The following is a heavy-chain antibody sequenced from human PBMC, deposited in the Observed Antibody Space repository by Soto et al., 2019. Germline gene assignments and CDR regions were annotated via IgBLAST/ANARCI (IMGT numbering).Heavy chain of an antibody. CDR3: ARLIGNSWLDS. V-gene: IGHV6-1*01. CDR2: TYYRSKWYN. D-gene: IGHD2-8*01. J-gene: IGHJ5*01. CDR1: GDSVCVNRAT. Sequence: SHTLTLTRTSAGDSVCVNRATCRFIKQSPSRGLEWLGRTYYRSKWYNDYAVSVKSRITINPDTSNNQLSLQLNSVTPDDTAVYYCARLIGNSWLDSWGQGTLVTVSS.